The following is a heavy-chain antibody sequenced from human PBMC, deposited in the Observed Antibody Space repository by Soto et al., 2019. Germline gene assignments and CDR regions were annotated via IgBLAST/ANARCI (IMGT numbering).Heavy chain of an antibody. D-gene: IGHD4-17*01. V-gene: IGHV3-23*01. Sequence: EVQLLESGGGLVQPGGSLRLSCAASGFPFSGYAINWVRQAPGKGLEWVSIISGIGSSTNYADSVKRRFTISRDNSRDTVHLQMNSLRAEDTAFYYCAKSYYCDYERVLLFENWGQGSVVSVAS. CDR1: GFPFSGYA. CDR3: AKSYYCDYERVLLFEN. J-gene: IGHJ4*02. CDR2: ISGIGSST.